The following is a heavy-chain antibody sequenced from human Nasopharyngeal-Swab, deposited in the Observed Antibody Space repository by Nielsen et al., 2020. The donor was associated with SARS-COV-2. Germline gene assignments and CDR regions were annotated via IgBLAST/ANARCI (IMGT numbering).Heavy chain of an antibody. CDR2: INPNSGGT. CDR3: AREDSYNKNDAFDI. D-gene: IGHD5-24*01. CDR1: GSTFTGYY. V-gene: IGHV1-2*06. J-gene: IGHJ3*02. Sequence: SVKVSCKASGSTFTGYYMHWVRQAPGQGLEWMGRINPNSGGTNYAQKFQGRVTMTRDTSISTAYMELSRLRSDDTAVYYCAREDSYNKNDAFDIWGQGTMVTVSS.